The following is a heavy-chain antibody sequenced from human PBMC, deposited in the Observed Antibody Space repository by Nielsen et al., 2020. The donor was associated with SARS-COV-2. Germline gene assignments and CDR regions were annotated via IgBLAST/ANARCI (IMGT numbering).Heavy chain of an antibody. CDR2: ISGSGGST. J-gene: IGHJ6*02. Sequence: GESLKISCAASGFTFSSYAMSWIRQAPGKGLEWVSGISGSGGSTHYADSVKGRFTISRDNSKNTLYLQMNSLRAEDTAMYYCAKVGDYYYNGMDVWGQGTTVTVSS. V-gene: IGHV3-23*01. CDR3: AKVGDYYYNGMDV. CDR1: GFTFSSYA.